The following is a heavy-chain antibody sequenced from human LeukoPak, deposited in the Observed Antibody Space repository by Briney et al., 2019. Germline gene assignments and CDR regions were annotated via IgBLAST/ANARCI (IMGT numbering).Heavy chain of an antibody. CDR1: GGSFSGYY. CDR2: INHSGST. CDR3: ARGSDSSGYYYWNAFDI. D-gene: IGHD3-22*01. V-gene: IGHV4-34*01. J-gene: IGHJ3*02. Sequence: SETLSLTCAVYGGSFSGYYWSWIRQPPGKGLEWIGEINHSGSTNYNPSLKSRVTISVDTSKNQFSLKLSSVTAADKAVYYCARGSDSSGYYYWNAFDIWGQGTMVTVSS.